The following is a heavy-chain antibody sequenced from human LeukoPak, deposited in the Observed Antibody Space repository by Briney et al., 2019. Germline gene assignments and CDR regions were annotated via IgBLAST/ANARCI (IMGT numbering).Heavy chain of an antibody. CDR3: ARSGVGSAAKYYFDY. D-gene: IGHD6-25*01. V-gene: IGHV1-46*01. Sequence: GASVKVSCKASGYTFTSYYMHLVRQAAGQGLEWMGIINPSGGSTSYAQKFQGRVTMTRDTSTSTVYMELSSLRSEDTAVYYCARSGVGSAAKYYFDYWGQGTLVTVSS. CDR2: INPSGGST. J-gene: IGHJ4*02. CDR1: GYTFTSYY.